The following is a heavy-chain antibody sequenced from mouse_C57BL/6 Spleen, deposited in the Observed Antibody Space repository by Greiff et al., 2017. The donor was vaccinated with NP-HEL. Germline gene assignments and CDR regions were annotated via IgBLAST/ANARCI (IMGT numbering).Heavy chain of an antibody. CDR1: GYSFTGYY. J-gene: IGHJ3*01. CDR3: ARGVWFAY. V-gene: IGHV1-42*01. CDR2: INPSTGGT. Sequence: EVQLQQSGPELVKPGASVKISCKASGYSFTGYYMNWVKQSPEKSLEWIGEINPSTGGTTYNQKFKAKATLTVDKSSSTAYMQLKSLTSEDSAVYYCARGVWFAYWGQGTLATVSA.